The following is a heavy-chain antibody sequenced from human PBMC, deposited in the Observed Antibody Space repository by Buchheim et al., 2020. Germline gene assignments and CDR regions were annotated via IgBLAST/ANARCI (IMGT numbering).Heavy chain of an antibody. J-gene: IGHJ6*02. V-gene: IGHV3-48*01. CDR2: ITTTSSTI. Sequence: EVQLVESGGGLVQPGGSLRLSCAASGFTFSSYSMNWVHQAPGKGLEWISLITTTSSTIYYSDSVRGRFTVSRDNATNSLYLQMNSLRAEDTAVYYCARGTTVTTPYYYGMDVWGQGTT. D-gene: IGHD4-11*01. CDR1: GFTFSSYS. CDR3: ARGTTVTTPYYYGMDV.